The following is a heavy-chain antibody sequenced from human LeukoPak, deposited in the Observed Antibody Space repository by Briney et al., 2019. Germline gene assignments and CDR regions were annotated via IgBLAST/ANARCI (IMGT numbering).Heavy chain of an antibody. J-gene: IGHJ4*02. CDR2: ISGSGDRT. D-gene: IGHD3-10*01. CDR3: AKGYYGSGSYGWFDY. Sequence: GGSLRLSCAASGFTFSSYGMSWVRQAPGKGLEWVSAISGSGDRTYYADSVKGRFTISRDNSKNTLFLHMNSLGAEDTAVYSCAKGYYGSGSYGWFDYWGQGTLVTVSS. V-gene: IGHV3-23*01. CDR1: GFTFSSYG.